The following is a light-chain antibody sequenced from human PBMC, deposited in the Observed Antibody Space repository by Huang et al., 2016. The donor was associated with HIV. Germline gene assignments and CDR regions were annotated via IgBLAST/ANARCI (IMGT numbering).Light chain of an antibody. CDR3: QQFNNWPPRFT. V-gene: IGKV3-15*01. Sequence: EIVMTQSPATLSVSPGERATLSCRASQTIGDNLTWYQHKPGQAPRLLIDGASTRATGIPPRFSGSGSGTEFTLTISGLESEDFAVYYCQQFNNWPPRFTFGPGTTVDVK. CDR1: QTIGDN. CDR2: GAS. J-gene: IGKJ3*01.